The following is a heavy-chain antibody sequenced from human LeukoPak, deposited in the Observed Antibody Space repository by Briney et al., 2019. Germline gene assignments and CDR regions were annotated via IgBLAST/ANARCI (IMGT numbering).Heavy chain of an antibody. J-gene: IGHJ5*02. Sequence: ASETLSLTCTVSGGSISSYYWSWIRQPPGKGLEWIGYIYYSGRTNYNPSLKSRVTISVDTSKNQFSLKLSSVTAADTAVYYCARLAVGYSYGYFFDWFDPWGQGTLVTVSS. CDR1: GGSISSYY. CDR2: IYYSGRT. D-gene: IGHD5-18*01. CDR3: ARLAVGYSYGYFFDWFDP. V-gene: IGHV4-59*08.